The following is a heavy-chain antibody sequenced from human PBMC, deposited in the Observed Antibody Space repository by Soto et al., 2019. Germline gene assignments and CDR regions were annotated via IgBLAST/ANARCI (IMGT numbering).Heavy chain of an antibody. V-gene: IGHV3-48*01. CDR3: VPQSVAATSIRFDP. J-gene: IGHJ5*02. CDR1: GFTFSSYS. CDR2: ISSSSSTI. Sequence: EVQLVESGGGLVQPGGSLRLSCAASGFTFSSYSMNWVRQAPGKGLEWVSYISSSSSTIYYADSVKGRFTISRDNAKNSLYLQRNSLRAEDTAVYYCVPQSVAATSIRFDPWGQGTLVTVSS. D-gene: IGHD2-15*01.